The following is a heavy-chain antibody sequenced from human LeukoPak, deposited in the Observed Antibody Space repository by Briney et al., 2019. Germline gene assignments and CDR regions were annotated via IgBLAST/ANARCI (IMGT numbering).Heavy chain of an antibody. D-gene: IGHD2-2*01. J-gene: IGHJ4*02. CDR2: IRYDGSNK. V-gene: IGHV3-30*02. CDR3: AKLTSEYQLLHDY. CDR1: GFTFSSYG. Sequence: GGSLRLSCAASGFTFSSYGMHWVRQAPGKGLEWVAFIRYDGSNKYYADSVKGRFTISRDNSKNTLYLQMNSLRAEDTAVYYCAKLTSEYQLLHDYWGQGTLVTVS.